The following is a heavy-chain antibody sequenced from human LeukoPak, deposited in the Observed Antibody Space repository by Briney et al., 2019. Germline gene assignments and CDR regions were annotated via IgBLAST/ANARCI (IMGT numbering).Heavy chain of an antibody. V-gene: IGHV3-30*01. CDR3: AREGDSSWYRNFDY. D-gene: IGHD6-13*01. J-gene: IGHJ4*02. Sequence: GGSLRLSCAASGFIFSSYAMHWVRQAPGKGLEWVAVISYDGSNKYYADSVKGRFTISRDNSKNTLYLQMNSLRAEDTAVYYCAREGDSSWYRNFDYWGQGTLVTVSS. CDR2: ISYDGSNK. CDR1: GFIFSSYA.